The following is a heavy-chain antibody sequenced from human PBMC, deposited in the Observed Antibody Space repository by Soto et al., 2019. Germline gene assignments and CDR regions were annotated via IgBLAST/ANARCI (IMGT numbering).Heavy chain of an antibody. Sequence: ASVKVSCKASGYIFTSYYVHWVRQAPGQGLEWMGLINPSGGTTNYAQKFQGRVTMTRDTSTSTVYMELSSLRSEDTAVYYCARSIVVVTALDYWGQGTLVTVSS. D-gene: IGHD2-21*02. CDR2: INPSGGTT. V-gene: IGHV1-46*01. CDR3: ARSIVVVTALDY. J-gene: IGHJ4*02. CDR1: GYIFTSYY.